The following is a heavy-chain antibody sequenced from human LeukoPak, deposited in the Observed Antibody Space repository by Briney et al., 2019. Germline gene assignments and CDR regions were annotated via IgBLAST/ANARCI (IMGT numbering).Heavy chain of an antibody. CDR3: ATPGDGIVGAPN. D-gene: IGHD1-26*01. CDR2: TDPEDGET. V-gene: IGHV1-24*01. CDR1: GYTLTELS. Sequence: ASVKVSCKVSGYTLTELSMHWVRQAPGKGLEWMGGTDPEDGETIYAQKFQGRVTMTEDTSTDTAYMELSSLRSEDTAVYYCATPGDGIVGAPNWGQGTLVTVSS. J-gene: IGHJ4*02.